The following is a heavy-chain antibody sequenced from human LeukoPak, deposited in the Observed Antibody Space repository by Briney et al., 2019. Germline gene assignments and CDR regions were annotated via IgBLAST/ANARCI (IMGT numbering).Heavy chain of an antibody. CDR2: IYPGDSDP. V-gene: IGHV5-51*01. J-gene: IGHJ4*02. Sequence: GESLKISCKGSGYRFTNYWIGWVRQMPGKGLEWMGIIYPGDSDPRYSPSFQGQVIISADKSIGTAYLHWSSLRASDTAIYYCARHASGDYNPTRYFDYWGQGGLVGVSS. CDR1: GYRFTNYW. D-gene: IGHD4-17*01. CDR3: ARHASGDYNPTRYFDY.